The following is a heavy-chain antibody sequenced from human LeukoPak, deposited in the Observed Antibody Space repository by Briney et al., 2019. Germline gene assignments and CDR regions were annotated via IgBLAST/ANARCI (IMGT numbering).Heavy chain of an antibody. Sequence: ASVKVSCKASGYTFTSYDINWVRQATGQGLEWMGWMNPNSGNSGYAQEFQGRVTMTRDTSTSTVYMELSSLRSEDTAVYYCARDPYSGYDFYFDYWGQGTLVTVSS. V-gene: IGHV1-8*01. D-gene: IGHD5-12*01. CDR3: ARDPYSGYDFYFDY. J-gene: IGHJ4*02. CDR1: GYTFTSYD. CDR2: MNPNSGNS.